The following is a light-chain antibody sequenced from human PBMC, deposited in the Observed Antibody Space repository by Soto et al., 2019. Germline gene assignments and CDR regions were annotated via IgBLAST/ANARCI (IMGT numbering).Light chain of an antibody. Sequence: DIQMTQSPSTLSGSVGDRVTITCRASQTISSWLAWYQQKPGKAPKLLIYKASTLISGVPSRFSGSGSGTEFSRTISSLQPGDFAACDCQHYDRYSGAFGQGTKVDIK. CDR3: QHYDRYSGA. V-gene: IGKV1-5*03. CDR2: KAS. CDR1: QTISSW. J-gene: IGKJ1*01.